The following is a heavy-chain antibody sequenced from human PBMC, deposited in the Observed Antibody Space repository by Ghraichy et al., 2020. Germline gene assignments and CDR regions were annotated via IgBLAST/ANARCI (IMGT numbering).Heavy chain of an antibody. CDR1: GGTFSSYA. V-gene: IGHV1-69*13. D-gene: IGHD3-10*01. CDR2: IIPIFGTA. J-gene: IGHJ6*03. Sequence: SVKVSCKASGGTFSSYAISWVRQAPGQGLEWMGGIIPIFGTAHYSQKFQGRVTITADESTSTVYMELSSLRSEDTAVYYCARTYYYGSGSYSYYYYYMDVWGKGTTVTVSS. CDR3: ARTYYYGSGSYSYYYYYMDV.